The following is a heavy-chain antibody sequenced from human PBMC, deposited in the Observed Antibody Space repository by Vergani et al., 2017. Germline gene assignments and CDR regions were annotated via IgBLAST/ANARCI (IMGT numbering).Heavy chain of an antibody. D-gene: IGHD6-19*01. CDR2: IYTSGST. CDR3: ARDNPVAGYDY. J-gene: IGHJ4*02. V-gene: IGHV4-61*02. CDR1: GGSISSGSYY. Sequence: QVQLQESGPGLVKPSQTLSLTCTVSGGSISSGSYYWSWIRQPAGKGLEWIGRIYTSGSTNYNPSIKSRVTISVDTSKNQFSLKLNSGTAADTAVYYCARDNPVAGYDYWGQGTLVTVSS.